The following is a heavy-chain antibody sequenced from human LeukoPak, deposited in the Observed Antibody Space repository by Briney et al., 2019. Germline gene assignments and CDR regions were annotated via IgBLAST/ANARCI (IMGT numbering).Heavy chain of an antibody. D-gene: IGHD2-2*02. CDR3: ARLGYCSSTSCYTLWAFDI. Sequence: ASVKVSCKASGYTFTGYYMHWVRQAPGQGLGWMGWINPNSGGTNYAQKFQGRVTMTRDTSISTAYMELSRLRSDDTAVYYCARLGYCSSTSCYTLWAFDIWGQGTMVTVSS. CDR2: INPNSGGT. V-gene: IGHV1-2*02. J-gene: IGHJ3*02. CDR1: GYTFTGYY.